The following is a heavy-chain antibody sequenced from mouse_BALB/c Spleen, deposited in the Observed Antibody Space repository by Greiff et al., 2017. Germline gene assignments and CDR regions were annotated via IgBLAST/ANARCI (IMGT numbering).Heavy chain of an antibody. CDR3: ARGVPVGDY. D-gene: IGHD1-1*02. CDR2: IYPGDGDT. V-gene: IGHV1-87*01. CDR1: GYTFTSYW. J-gene: IGHJ2*01. Sequence: VQLQESGAELARPGASVKFSCKASGYTFTSYWMQWVKQRPGQGLEWIGAIYPGDGDTRYTQKFKGKATLTADKSSSTAYMQLSSLASEDSAVYYCARGVPVGDYWGQGTTLTVSS.